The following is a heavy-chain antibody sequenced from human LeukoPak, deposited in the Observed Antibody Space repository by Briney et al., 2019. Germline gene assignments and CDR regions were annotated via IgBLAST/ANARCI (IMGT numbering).Heavy chain of an antibody. D-gene: IGHD2-2*01. J-gene: IGHJ6*03. CDR1: GYTFTSYD. V-gene: IGHV1-8*01. CDR2: MNPNSGNT. CDR3: ARSVIGGDCGRGYCSSTSCSQAYYYYYMDV. Sequence: ASVKVSCKASGYTFTSYDINWVRQATGRGLEWMGWMNPNSGNTGYAQKFQGRVTMTRNTSISTAYMELSSLRSEDTAVYYCARSVIGGDCGRGYCSSTSCSQAYYYYYMDVWGKGTTVTVSS.